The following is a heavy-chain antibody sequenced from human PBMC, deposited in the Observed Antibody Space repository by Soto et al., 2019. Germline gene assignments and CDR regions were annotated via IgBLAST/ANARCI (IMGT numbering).Heavy chain of an antibody. Sequence: PSETLSLTCTVSGGSISSGDYYWSWIRQPPGKGLEWIGYIYYSGSTYYNPSLKSRVTISVDTSKNQFPLKLSSVTAADTAVYYCASWSGYYNSIDYWGQGTLVTVSS. CDR3: ASWSGYYNSIDY. CDR2: IYYSGST. V-gene: IGHV4-30-4*01. CDR1: GGSISSGDYY. J-gene: IGHJ4*02. D-gene: IGHD3-3*01.